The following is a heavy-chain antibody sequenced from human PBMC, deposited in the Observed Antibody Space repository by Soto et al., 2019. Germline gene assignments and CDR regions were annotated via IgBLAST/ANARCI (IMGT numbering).Heavy chain of an antibody. D-gene: IGHD5-18*01. V-gene: IGHV5-51*01. CDR3: ARHQTAKGYYYYYGMDV. Sequence: PGESLKISCKGSGYSFTSYWIGWVRQMPGKGLEWMGIIYPGDSDTRYSPSFQGQVTISADKSISTAYLQWSSLKASDTAMYYCARHQTAKGYYYYYGMDVWGQGTTVTVSS. CDR1: GYSFTSYW. J-gene: IGHJ6*02. CDR2: IYPGDSDT.